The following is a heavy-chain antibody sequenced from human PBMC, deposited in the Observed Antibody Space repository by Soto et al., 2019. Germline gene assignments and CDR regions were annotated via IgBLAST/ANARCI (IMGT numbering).Heavy chain of an antibody. V-gene: IGHV4-4*02. CDR3: TRREDGEPKFDH. CDR2: IYHSGTT. J-gene: IGHJ4*02. CDR1: GVSISSNNW. Sequence: QVQLQESDPGLVKPSGTLSLTCAVSGVSISSNNWWTWVRQPPGKGLEWIGEIYHSGTTNYNPSLKSRVTISIDKSQNRFSLKLTSATAADTAVYYCTRREDGEPKFDHWGQGTLVTVSS.